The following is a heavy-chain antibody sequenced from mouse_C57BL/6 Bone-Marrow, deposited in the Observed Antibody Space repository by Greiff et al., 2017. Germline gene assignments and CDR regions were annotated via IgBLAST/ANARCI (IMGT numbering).Heavy chain of an antibody. D-gene: IGHD1-1*01. CDR2: INPYNGGT. CDR1: GYTFTDYY. J-gene: IGHJ2*01. Sequence: EVQLQQSGPVLVKPGASVKMSCKASGYTFTDYYMNWVKQSHGKSLEWIGGINPYNGGTSYNQKFKGKATLTVDKSSSTAYMELNSLTSEDSAVYYCARNLYYYGSSYHYWGQGTTLTVSS. CDR3: ARNLYYYGSSYHY. V-gene: IGHV1-19*01.